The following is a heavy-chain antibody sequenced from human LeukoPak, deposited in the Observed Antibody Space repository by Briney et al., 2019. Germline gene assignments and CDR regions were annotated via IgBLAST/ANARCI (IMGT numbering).Heavy chain of an antibody. CDR1: GFTFSSYA. D-gene: IGHD1-26*01. J-gene: IGHJ4*02. V-gene: IGHV3-23*01. Sequence: GGSLRLSCAASGFTFSSYAMSWVRQAPGKGLEWASAIDGGSDNRYFADSVKGRFTISRDNSKNTLYLQMNSLRADDTAVYYCVHIVGATFDCWGQGTLVTVSS. CDR2: IDGGSDNR. CDR3: VHIVGATFDC.